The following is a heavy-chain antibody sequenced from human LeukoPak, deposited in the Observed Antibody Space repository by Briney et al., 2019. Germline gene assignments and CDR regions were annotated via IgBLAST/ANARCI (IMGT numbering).Heavy chain of an antibody. CDR3: ARDLVVPMVRW. D-gene: IGHD3-10*01. Sequence: GGSLRLSCAASGFTFSSYSMNWVRQAPGKGLEWVSYISSSSTIYYADSVKGRFTISRDNAKNSLYLQMNSLRAEDTAVYYCARDLVVPMVRWGGQGTLVTVSS. CDR1: GFTFSSYS. J-gene: IGHJ4*02. V-gene: IGHV3-48*01. CDR2: ISSSSTI.